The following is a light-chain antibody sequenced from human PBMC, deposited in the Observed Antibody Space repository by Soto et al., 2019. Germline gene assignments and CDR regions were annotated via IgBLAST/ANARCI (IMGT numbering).Light chain of an antibody. Sequence: DVVMTQSPDSLAVSLGERATINCKSSQSVLYSSNNKNYLAWYQQKPGQPPKLHIYWASTRESGVPDRFSGSGSGTDFTLTIVSLQAEDVAVYYCQQYYSIPLTFGGGTKVEIK. CDR1: QSVLYSSNNKNY. J-gene: IGKJ4*01. CDR2: WAS. V-gene: IGKV4-1*01. CDR3: QQYYSIPLT.